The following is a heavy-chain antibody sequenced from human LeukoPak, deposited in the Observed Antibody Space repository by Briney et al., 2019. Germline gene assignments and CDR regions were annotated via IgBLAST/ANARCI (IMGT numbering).Heavy chain of an antibody. V-gene: IGHV1-18*01. CDR1: GYTFTSYG. D-gene: IGHD5-18*01. CDR2: ISAYNGNT. CDR3: ARDRPIQLWTNNWFDP. J-gene: IGHJ5*02. Sequence: ASVKVSCKASGYTFTSYGISWVRQAPGQGLEWMGWISAYNGNTNYAQKLQGRVTMTTDTSTCTAYMELRSLRSDDTAVYYCARDRPIQLWTNNWFDPWGQGTLVTVSS.